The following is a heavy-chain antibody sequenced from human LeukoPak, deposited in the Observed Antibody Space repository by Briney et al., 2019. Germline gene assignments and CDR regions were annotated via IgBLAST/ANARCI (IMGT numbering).Heavy chain of an antibody. Sequence: GGSLSLSFAASGFPFSSYAMSWVRPAPGKGLEWVSAISCSGGSTYYADSVKGRFTISRDNSKNTLYLQMNSMRAEDTAVYYCAKGGYSGSYDDAFDIWGQGTMVTVSS. CDR3: AKGGYSGSYDDAFDI. D-gene: IGHD1-26*01. CDR2: ISCSGGST. J-gene: IGHJ3*02. CDR1: GFPFSSYA. V-gene: IGHV3-23*01.